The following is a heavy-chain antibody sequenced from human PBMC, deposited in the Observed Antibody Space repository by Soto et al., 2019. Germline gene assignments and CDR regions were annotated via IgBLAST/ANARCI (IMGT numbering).Heavy chain of an antibody. Sequence: QVQLVQSGAEVKKPGSSVKVSCKASGGTFSSYTISWVRQAPGQGLEWMGRIIPILGIANYAQKFQGRVTITADKSTSTAYMELRSLRSEDTAVYYCARGAIVVVPSYYYYGMDVWGQGTTVTVSS. V-gene: IGHV1-69*02. D-gene: IGHD3-22*01. J-gene: IGHJ6*02. CDR2: IIPILGIA. CDR3: ARGAIVVVPSYYYYGMDV. CDR1: GGTFSSYT.